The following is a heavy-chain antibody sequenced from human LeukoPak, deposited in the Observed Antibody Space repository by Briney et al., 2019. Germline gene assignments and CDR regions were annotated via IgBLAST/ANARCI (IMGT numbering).Heavy chain of an antibody. CDR2: IYYSGST. J-gene: IGHJ3*02. Sequence: SETLSLTCTVSGGSISSYYWSWIRQPPGKGLEWIGYIYYSGSTNYNPSLKSRVTISVDTSKNQFSLKLSSVTAANTAVYYCASSGYAPKLAFDIWGQGTMVTVSS. D-gene: IGHD5-12*01. CDR1: GGSISSYY. CDR3: ASSGYAPKLAFDI. V-gene: IGHV4-59*12.